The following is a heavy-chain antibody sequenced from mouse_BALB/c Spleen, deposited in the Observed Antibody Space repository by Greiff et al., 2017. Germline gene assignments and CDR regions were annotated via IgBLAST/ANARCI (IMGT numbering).Heavy chain of an antibody. D-gene: IGHD1-1*01. CDR3: ARDIYYYGSSLYYFDY. J-gene: IGHJ2*01. CDR2: IWAGGST. V-gene: IGHV2-9*02. Sequence: VQLQQSGPGLVAPSQSLSITCTVSGFSLTSYGVHWVRQPPGKGLEWLGVIWAGGSTNYNSALMSRLSISKDNSKSQVFLKMNSLQTDDTAMYYCARDIYYYGSSLYYFDYWGQGTTLTVSS. CDR1: GFSLTSYG.